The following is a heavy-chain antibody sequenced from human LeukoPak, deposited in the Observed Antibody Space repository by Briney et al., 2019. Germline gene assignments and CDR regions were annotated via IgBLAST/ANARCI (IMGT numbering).Heavy chain of an antibody. Sequence: ASVKVSCKASGYTFTSYGISWVRQAPGQGLEWMGWISAYNGNTNYAQKLQGRVTMTTDTSTSTAYMELRSLRSDDTAVYYCARDFGNGYYDFWSGYYTGLDYWGQGTLVTVSS. D-gene: IGHD3-3*01. J-gene: IGHJ4*02. CDR1: GYTFTSYG. V-gene: IGHV1-18*01. CDR2: ISAYNGNT. CDR3: ARDFGNGYYDFWSGYYTGLDY.